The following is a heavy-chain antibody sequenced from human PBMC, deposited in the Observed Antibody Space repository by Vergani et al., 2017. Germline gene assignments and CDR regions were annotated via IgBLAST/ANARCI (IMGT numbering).Heavy chain of an antibody. J-gene: IGHJ4*02. CDR2: IYYSGST. D-gene: IGHD3-22*01. Sequence: QLQLQESGPGLVKPSETLSLTCTVSGGPISSSSYYWGWTRQPPGKGLEWIGSIYYSGSTYYNPSLKSRVTISVDTSKNQCSLKLSSVTAADTAVYYCAGGLNYYDSSGYYSFFDYWGQGTLVTVSS. CDR1: GGPISSSSYY. CDR3: AGGLNYYDSSGYYSFFDY. V-gene: IGHV4-39*01.